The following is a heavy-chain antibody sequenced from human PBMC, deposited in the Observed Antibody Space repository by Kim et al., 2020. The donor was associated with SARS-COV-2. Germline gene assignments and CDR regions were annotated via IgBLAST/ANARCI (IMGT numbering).Heavy chain of an antibody. J-gene: IGHJ4*02. CDR2: ISVYNGHT. D-gene: IGHD3-10*01. V-gene: IGHV1-18*01. CDR1: GYTFSSYG. CDR3: ARTFPSEYSGSGRYIDY. Sequence: ASVKVSCKASGYTFSSYGISWVRQAPGQGLEWMGWISVYNGHTNYAHKLQGKVSMTTDTSTSTAYMQLRSLRSDDTAVYFCARTFPSEYSGSGRYIDYWGQGTLVTVSS.